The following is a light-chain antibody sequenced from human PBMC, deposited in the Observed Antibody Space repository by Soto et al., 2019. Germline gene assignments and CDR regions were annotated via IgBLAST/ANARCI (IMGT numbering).Light chain of an antibody. V-gene: IGKV3-11*01. J-gene: IGKJ2*01. CDR3: QQRSDWVYT. Sequence: EIVLTQSPATLSLSPGERATLSCRASQSVNTYLAWYQQRPGQAPGLLIYDASNRATGIPARFSGSGSGTDFTLTISSLEPEDFAVYYCQQRSDWVYTFGQGTKLEIK. CDR1: QSVNTY. CDR2: DAS.